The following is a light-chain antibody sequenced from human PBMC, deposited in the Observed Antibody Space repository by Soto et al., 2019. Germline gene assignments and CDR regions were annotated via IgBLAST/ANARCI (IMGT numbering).Light chain of an antibody. J-gene: IGKJ2*01. CDR1: QSVNSNY. CDR2: GAS. Sequence: EIVLTQSPGTLSLSPGERATLSCRASQSVNSNYLAWYQRKPGQAPRLLIYGASNRATDIPYRFSASGSGTDFTLTIPRLEAEDFAVYYCQQYGSSRVYTFGQGTKLEIK. CDR3: QQYGSSRVYT. V-gene: IGKV3-20*01.